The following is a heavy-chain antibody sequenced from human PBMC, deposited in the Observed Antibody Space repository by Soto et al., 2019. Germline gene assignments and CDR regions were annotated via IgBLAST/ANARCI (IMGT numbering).Heavy chain of an antibody. CDR3: PKVAPSYYYGMDV. CDR1: GLDFRSEV. Sequence: XGSLRLACAASGLDFRSEVMCWVRQAPGKGLEWVSSISGSGRTIYHADSMRGRFAISRDNSKNSPYLQLNNLRVDDTAVYYCPKVAPSYYYGMDVWGQGTTVTVSS. V-gene: IGHV3-23*01. CDR2: ISGSGRTI. J-gene: IGHJ6*02.